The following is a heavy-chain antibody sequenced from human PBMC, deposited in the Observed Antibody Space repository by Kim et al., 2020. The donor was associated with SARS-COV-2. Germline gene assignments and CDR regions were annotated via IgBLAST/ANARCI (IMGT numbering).Heavy chain of an antibody. CDR1: GFTFSSYA. CDR2: INTNGAGT. J-gene: IGHJ4*02. CDR3: VKERTSSSYDFDF. D-gene: IGHD6-6*01. V-gene: IGHV3-64D*06. Sequence: GGSLRLSCSASGFTFSSYAMHWVRQAPGKGLEYVSGINTNGAGTYYADSVKDRFIISRDNSRNMLNLQMSSLRSEDTAVYYCVKERTSSSYDFDFWGQGTLVTVS.